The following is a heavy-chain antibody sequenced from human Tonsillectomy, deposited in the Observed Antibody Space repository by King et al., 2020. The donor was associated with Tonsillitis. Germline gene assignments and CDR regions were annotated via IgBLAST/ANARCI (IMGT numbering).Heavy chain of an antibody. CDR1: GFTFSNAW. D-gene: IGHD6-19*01. CDR2: IKSKTDGGTT. J-gene: IGHJ3*02. CDR3: TTGYSSGWYDDAFDI. V-gene: IGHV3-15*01. Sequence: VQLVESGGGLVKPGGSLRLSCAASGFTFSNAWMSWVRQAPGKGLEWVGRIKSKTDGGTTDYAAPVKGRFTISRDDSKNTLYLQMNSLKTEDTAVYYCTTGYSSGWYDDAFDIWGQGTMVTVSS.